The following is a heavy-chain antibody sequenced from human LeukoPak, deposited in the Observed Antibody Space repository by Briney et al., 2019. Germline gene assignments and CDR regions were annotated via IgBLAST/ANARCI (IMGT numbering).Heavy chain of an antibody. CDR3: ARHDVVIAVKRGYYFDY. V-gene: IGHV4-39*01. J-gene: IGHJ4*02. CDR2: VYSRGST. Sequence: PSETLSLTCTVSGGSIGGSSFYWGWIRQPPGKGLEWIGSVYSRGSTSYNPSVMSRVTISVDTSKNQFSLRLTSVTAADTAVYYCARHDVVIAVKRGYYFDYWGQGALVTVSS. D-gene: IGHD2-15*01. CDR1: GGSIGGSSFY.